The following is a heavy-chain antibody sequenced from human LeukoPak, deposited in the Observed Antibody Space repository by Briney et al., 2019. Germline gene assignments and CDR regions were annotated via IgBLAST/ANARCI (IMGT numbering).Heavy chain of an antibody. V-gene: IGHV4-30-4*01. J-gene: IGHJ4*02. D-gene: IGHD3-9*01. CDR3: ARVNDILTGPRGYYFDY. CDR2: IYYSGST. CDR1: GGSISSGDYY. Sequence: PSETLSLTCTVSGGSISSGDYYWSWIRQPPGKGLEWIGYIYYSGSTYYNPSLKSRVTISVDTSKNQFSLKLSSVTAADTAVYYCARVNDILTGPRGYYFDYWGQGTLVTVSS.